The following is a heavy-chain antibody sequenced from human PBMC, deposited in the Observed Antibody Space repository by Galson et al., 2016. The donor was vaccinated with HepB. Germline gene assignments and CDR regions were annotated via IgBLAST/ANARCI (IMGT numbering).Heavy chain of an antibody. CDR3: AKYGAASCFS. CDR2: ISESGDKT. J-gene: IGHJ5*02. V-gene: IGHV3-23*01. CDR1: GFIFSKFA. D-gene: IGHD2-15*01. Sequence: SLRLSCAASGFIFSKFAMVWFRQTPGKGLEWLSSISESGDKTYYADSVKGRLTISRDNSRSTLYLQMNSLRAEDTAVYYCAKYGAASCFSWGQGTLVTVSS.